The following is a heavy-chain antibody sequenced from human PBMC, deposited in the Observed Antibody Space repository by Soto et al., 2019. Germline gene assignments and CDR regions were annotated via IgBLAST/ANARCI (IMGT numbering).Heavy chain of an antibody. CDR3: ARAPTNNWWLDP. CDR2: IYYSGST. J-gene: IGHJ5*02. CDR1: GGSISSYY. V-gene: IGHV4-59*01. Sequence: SETLSLTCTVSGGSISSYYWSWIRQPPGKGLEWIGYIYYSGSTNYNPSLKSRVTMSMDTSKNQLSLKVTSATAADTAVYYCARAPTNNWWLDPWGQGTLVTVSS. D-gene: IGHD1-1*01.